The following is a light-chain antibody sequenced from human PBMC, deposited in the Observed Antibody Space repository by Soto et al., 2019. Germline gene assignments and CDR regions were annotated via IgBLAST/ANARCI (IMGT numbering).Light chain of an antibody. V-gene: IGLV1-40*01. CDR3: QSFDSSLSGPV. J-gene: IGLJ2*01. Sequence: QAVVTQPPSVSGAPGQRVTISCTGSSSNTGAGYDVHWYQQLPGTAPKLIVYDNSNRPSGVSDRFSGSKSGTSASLAITGLQAEDEADYYCQSFDSSLSGPVFGGGTKVTVL. CDR1: SSNTGAGYD. CDR2: DNS.